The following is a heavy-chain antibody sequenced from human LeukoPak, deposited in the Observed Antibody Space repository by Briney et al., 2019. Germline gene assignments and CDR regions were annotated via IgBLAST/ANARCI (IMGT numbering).Heavy chain of an antibody. CDR1: GFTHSSYW. D-gene: IGHD5-18*01. CDR2: IKQDGSEK. CDR3: ARENAYRDY. Sequence: GGSLRLLRAASGFTHSSYWIIWVRQAPAKGREWVANIKQDGSEKYYVDSVKGRFTIYRDNAKNSLCLQMNSLRAEDTAVYYCARENAYRDYWGQGILVTVSS. V-gene: IGHV3-7*01. J-gene: IGHJ4*02.